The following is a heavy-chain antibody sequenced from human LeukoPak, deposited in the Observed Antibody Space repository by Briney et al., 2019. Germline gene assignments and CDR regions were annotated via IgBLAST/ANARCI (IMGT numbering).Heavy chain of an antibody. CDR3: ARDLALNCGGDCAVAFDI. V-gene: IGHV3-53*04. J-gene: IGHJ3*02. CDR2: IYSGGST. Sequence: PGGSLRLSCAASGLTFSRFAMSWVRQAPGKGLEWVSGIYSGGSTYYADSVKGRFTISRHNSKNTVYLQMNSLRAEDTAVYHCARDLALNCGGDCAVAFDIWGQGTMVTVSS. CDR1: GLTFSRFA. D-gene: IGHD2-21*02.